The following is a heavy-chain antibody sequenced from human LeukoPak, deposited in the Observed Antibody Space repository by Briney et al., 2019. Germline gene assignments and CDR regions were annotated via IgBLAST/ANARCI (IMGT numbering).Heavy chain of an antibody. CDR3: ASQYTSSRIFDD. J-gene: IGHJ4*02. CDR1: GFTFKSYA. Sequence: GGSLRLSCSASGFTFKSYAMHWVRQAPGKGLEYVSSINTNGANTYYADSVKGRFTISRDNAKNSLYLQMNSLRAEDTAVYFCASQYTSSRIFDDWGQGTLVTVSS. V-gene: IGHV3-64*04. CDR2: INTNGANT. D-gene: IGHD6-13*01.